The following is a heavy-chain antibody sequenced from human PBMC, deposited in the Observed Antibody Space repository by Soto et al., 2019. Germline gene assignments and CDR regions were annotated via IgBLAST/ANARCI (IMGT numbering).Heavy chain of an antibody. V-gene: IGHV1-18*01. CDR2: ISAYNGNT. D-gene: IGHD6-6*01. J-gene: IGHJ4*02. Sequence: ASVKVSCKASGYTFTSYGISWVRQAPGQGLEWMGWISAYNGNTNYAQKLQGRVTMTTDTSTSTAYMELRSLRSDDTAVYYCAREERYEYSSSWGQIYFDYWGQGTLVTVSS. CDR3: AREERYEYSSSWGQIYFDY. CDR1: GYTFTSYG.